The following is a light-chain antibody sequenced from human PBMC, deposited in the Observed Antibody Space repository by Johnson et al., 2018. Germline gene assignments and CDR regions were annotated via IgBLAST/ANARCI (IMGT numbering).Light chain of an antibody. Sequence: QSVLTQPPSVSAAPGQKVTISCSGSSSNIGNNYVSWYQQLPGTAPKLLIYVNNKRPSGIPDRFSGSKSGTSATLAITGLQTGDEADYYCGKWDSSLSAGNVFGTGTKVTVL. CDR1: SSNIGNNY. J-gene: IGLJ1*01. CDR3: GKWDSSLSAGNV. V-gene: IGLV1-51*02. CDR2: VNN.